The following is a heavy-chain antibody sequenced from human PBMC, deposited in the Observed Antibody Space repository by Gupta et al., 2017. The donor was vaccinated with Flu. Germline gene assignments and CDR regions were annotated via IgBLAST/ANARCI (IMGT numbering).Heavy chain of an antibody. V-gene: IGHV3-23*01. D-gene: IGHD1-26*01. Sequence: EVQLLESGGGLVQPGGSLRLSCAASGFTFSSYAMSWVRQAPGKGLEWVSAISGSGGSTYYADSVKGRFTISRDNSKNTLYLQMKSLRAEDTAVYYCAKSNLWEELLGYWGQGTLVTVSS. CDR1: GFTFSSYA. CDR2: ISGSGGST. J-gene: IGHJ4*02. CDR3: AKSNLWEELLGY.